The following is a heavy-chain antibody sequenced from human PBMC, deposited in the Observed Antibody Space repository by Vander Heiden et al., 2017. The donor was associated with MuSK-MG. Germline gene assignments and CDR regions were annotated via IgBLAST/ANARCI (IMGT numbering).Heavy chain of an antibody. CDR2: INPNSGGT. CDR3: ARDGAVTTSLGY. D-gene: IGHD4-17*01. V-gene: IGHV1-2*06. Sequence: QVQLVQSGAEVKKPGASVKVSCKASGYTFTGYYLHWVRQAPGQGLEWMGRINPNSGGTNYAQKFQGRVTMTRDTSIRTAYMELSRLRSDGTAVYYCARDGAVTTSLGYWGQGTLVTVSS. J-gene: IGHJ4*02. CDR1: GYTFTGYY.